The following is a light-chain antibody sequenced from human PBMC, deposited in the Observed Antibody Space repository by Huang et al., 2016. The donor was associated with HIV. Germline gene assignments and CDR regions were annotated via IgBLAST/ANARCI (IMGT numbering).Light chain of an antibody. J-gene: IGKJ3*01. CDR2: GAS. CDR3: EQYNNWPPEET. Sequence: EIVMTQSPAILSVSPGERATLSCRASQSVSTNLGWYQQKPGQTPRLLIYGASTRAAGVPARFSGSGSGTEFTLTISSLQSADFAVYYCEQYNNWPPEETFGPGTKVDMK. CDR1: QSVSTN. V-gene: IGKV3-15*01.